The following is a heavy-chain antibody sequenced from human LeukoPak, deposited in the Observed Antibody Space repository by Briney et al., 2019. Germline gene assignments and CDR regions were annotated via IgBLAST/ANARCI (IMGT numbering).Heavy chain of an antibody. CDR1: GFTFSDYY. Sequence: KTGGSLRLSCAASGFTFSDYYMSWIRQAPGKGLEWVSYISSSGSTIYYADSVKGRFTISRDNAKNSLYLQMNSLRAEDTAVYYCARDQPYYYDSSGYYYYWGQGTLVTVSS. CDR3: ARDQPYYYDSSGYYYY. J-gene: IGHJ4*02. V-gene: IGHV3-11*04. D-gene: IGHD3-22*01. CDR2: ISSSGSTI.